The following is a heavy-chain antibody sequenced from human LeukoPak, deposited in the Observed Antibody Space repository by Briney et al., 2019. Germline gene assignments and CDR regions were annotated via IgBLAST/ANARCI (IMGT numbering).Heavy chain of an antibody. CDR1: EFTFSNYW. CDR3: ARSNWPYYFDY. J-gene: IGHJ4*02. D-gene: IGHD1-1*01. V-gene: IGHV3-74*01. Sequence: GSLRLCCAASEFTFSNYWMHWVRQAPGKGLVWVSWITGDGSSTRYADSVKGRFTISRDNAKNTLYLQVNSLRAEDTAVYYCARSNWPYYFDYWGQGALVTVSS. CDR2: ITGDGSST.